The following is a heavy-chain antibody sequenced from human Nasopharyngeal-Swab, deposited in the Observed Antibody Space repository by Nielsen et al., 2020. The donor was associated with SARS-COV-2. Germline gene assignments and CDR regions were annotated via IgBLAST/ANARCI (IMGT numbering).Heavy chain of an antibody. CDR2: IAHDASNE. D-gene: IGHD4-17*01. V-gene: IGHV3-30*03. Sequence: GESLKISCAASGFTFSSFGMHWVRQAPGKGLEWVAFIAHDASNEYYGDSVKGRFSISRDSSKNTLYLHMDSLRDEDTAVYYCARDAPAHYGAFYWGRGTLVTVSS. J-gene: IGHJ4*02. CDR1: GFTFSSFG. CDR3: ARDAPAHYGAFY.